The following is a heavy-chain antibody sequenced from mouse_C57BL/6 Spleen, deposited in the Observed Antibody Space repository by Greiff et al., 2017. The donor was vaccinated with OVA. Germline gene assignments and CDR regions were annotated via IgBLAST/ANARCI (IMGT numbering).Heavy chain of an antibody. Sequence: QVQLKESGAELMKPGASVKLSCKATGYTFPGYWIEWVKQRPGHGLEWIGEILPGSGSTNYNEKFKGKATFTADTSSNTAYMQLSSLTTEDSAIYYCARKANYDYDSWFAYWGQGTLVTVSA. CDR3: ARKANYDYDSWFAY. V-gene: IGHV1-9*01. CDR1: GYTFPGYW. CDR2: ILPGSGST. J-gene: IGHJ3*01. D-gene: IGHD2-4*01.